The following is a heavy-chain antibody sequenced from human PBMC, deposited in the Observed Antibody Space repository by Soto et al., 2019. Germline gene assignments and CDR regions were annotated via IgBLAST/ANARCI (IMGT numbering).Heavy chain of an antibody. V-gene: IGHV3-23*01. Sequence: WGSLRVSCAASGFTLINYGIIFCRQSPSKWLEWVSGILGSDYSRYYADAVKGRFIISRDNSKNTLFLYMNSLRAEDTAVYFCAKDMQPNYYYDTSGPVACFDNWGLGTLVTVSS. CDR1: GFTLINYG. D-gene: IGHD3-22*01. J-gene: IGHJ4*02. CDR3: AKDMQPNYYYDTSGPVACFDN. CDR2: ILGSDYSR.